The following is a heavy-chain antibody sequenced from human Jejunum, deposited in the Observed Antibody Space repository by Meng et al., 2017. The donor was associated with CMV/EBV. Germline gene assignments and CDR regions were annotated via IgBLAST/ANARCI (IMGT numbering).Heavy chain of an antibody. V-gene: IGHV3-66*01. D-gene: IGHD4-17*01. CDR3: MRDRRDADFR. CDR2: LYAGGDI. J-gene: IGHJ4*02. Sequence: EVQLVEFGGGVVRPGGWLRLSCAASGFTVTSNYMSWVRQAPGKGLEWVSVLYAGGDIFYADSVKGRFTISRDNSKNTLYLQMNSLRVEDTAVYYCMRDRRDADFRWGQGTLVTVSS. CDR1: GFTVTSNY.